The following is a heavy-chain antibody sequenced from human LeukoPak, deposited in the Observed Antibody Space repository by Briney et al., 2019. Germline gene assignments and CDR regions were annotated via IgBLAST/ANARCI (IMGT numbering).Heavy chain of an antibody. Sequence: ASVKVSCKASGGTFSSYAISWVRQAPGQGLEWMGGIIPIFGTANYAQKFQGRVTIAADESTSTAYMELSSLRSEDTAVYYCARAARTEAHVFDYWGQGTLVTVSS. V-gene: IGHV1-69*13. CDR3: ARAARTEAHVFDY. D-gene: IGHD6-6*01. CDR1: GGTFSSYA. J-gene: IGHJ4*02. CDR2: IIPIFGTA.